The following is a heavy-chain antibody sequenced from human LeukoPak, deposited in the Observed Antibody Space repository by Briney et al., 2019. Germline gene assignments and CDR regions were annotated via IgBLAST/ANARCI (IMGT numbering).Heavy chain of an antibody. D-gene: IGHD4-17*01. V-gene: IGHV3-20*04. CDR2: INWNGGST. J-gene: IGHJ6*03. CDR1: GFTFDDYG. CDR3: ARDRGDYDLYYYYYMDV. Sequence: RPGGSLRLSCAASGFTFDDYGMSWVRQAPGKGLEWVSGINWNGGSTGYADSVKGRFTISRDNAKNSLYLQMNSLRAEDTALYYCARDRGDYDLYYYYYMDVWGKGTTVTVSS.